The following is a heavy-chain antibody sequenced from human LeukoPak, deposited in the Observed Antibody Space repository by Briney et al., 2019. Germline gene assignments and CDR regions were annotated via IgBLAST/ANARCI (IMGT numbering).Heavy chain of an antibody. D-gene: IGHD3-10*01. Sequence: SETLSLTCTISGGSISSSSYYWVWIRQPPGKGLEWIGSIYCSGSTYYNPSFKSRVTISVDTSQTQFSLKLSSVTAADTAVYYCGRHRSSPWFQEIDYWGQGSLVTVSS. CDR2: IYCSGST. V-gene: IGHV4-39*01. J-gene: IGHJ4*02. CDR3: GRHRSSPWFQEIDY. CDR1: GGSISSSSYY.